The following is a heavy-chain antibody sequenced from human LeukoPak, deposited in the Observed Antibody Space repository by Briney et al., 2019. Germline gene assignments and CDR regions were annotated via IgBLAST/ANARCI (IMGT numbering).Heavy chain of an antibody. CDR3: ARPGGLAVRGVISRDY. Sequence: GGSLRLSCAASGFTVSSNYMSWVRQAPGKGLEWVSVIYSGGSTYYADSVKGRFTISRDNSKNTLYLQMNSLRAEDTAVYYCARPGGLAVRGVISRDYWGQGTLVTVSS. V-gene: IGHV3-66*04. CDR2: IYSGGST. J-gene: IGHJ4*02. D-gene: IGHD3-10*01. CDR1: GFTVSSNY.